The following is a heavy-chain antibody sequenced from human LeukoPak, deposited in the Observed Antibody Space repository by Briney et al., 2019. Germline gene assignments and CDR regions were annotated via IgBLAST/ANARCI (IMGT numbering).Heavy chain of an antibody. J-gene: IGHJ5*02. D-gene: IGHD3-3*01. CDR2: IYYSGST. Sequence: SETLSLTCTVSGGSISSYYWSWIRQPPGKGLEWIGYIYYSGSTNYNPSLKSRVTISVDTSKNQFSLKLTSVTAADTAVYYCARRYYDFWSGYSTNWFDPWGQGTLVTVSS. V-gene: IGHV4-59*08. CDR1: GGSISSYY. CDR3: ARRYYDFWSGYSTNWFDP.